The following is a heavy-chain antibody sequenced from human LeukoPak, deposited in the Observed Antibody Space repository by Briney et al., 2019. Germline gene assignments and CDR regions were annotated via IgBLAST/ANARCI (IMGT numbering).Heavy chain of an antibody. CDR3: ARHYGGGIWFGELLYLDY. CDR1: GYSFTSYW. V-gene: IGHV5-51*01. J-gene: IGHJ4*02. D-gene: IGHD3-10*01. Sequence: GESLKISCKGSGYSFTSYWIGWVRQMPGKGLEWMGIYSPSFQGQVTISADKSISTAYLRWSSLKASDTAMYYCARHYGGGIWFGELLYLDYWGQGTLVTVSS.